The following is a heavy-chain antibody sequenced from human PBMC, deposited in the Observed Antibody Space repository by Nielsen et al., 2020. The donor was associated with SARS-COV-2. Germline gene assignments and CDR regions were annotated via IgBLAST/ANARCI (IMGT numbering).Heavy chain of an antibody. V-gene: IGHV3-7*01. CDR2: IKQDGSEK. CDR1: GFTFSSYW. Sequence: GESLKISCAASGFTFSSYWMNWVRQAPGKGLEWVANIKQDGSEKYYGDSVKGRFTISRDNAKNSLYLQMNSLRAEDTAVYYCARGVGYRDYWGQGTLVTVSS. J-gene: IGHJ4*02. D-gene: IGHD5-12*01. CDR3: ARGVGYRDY.